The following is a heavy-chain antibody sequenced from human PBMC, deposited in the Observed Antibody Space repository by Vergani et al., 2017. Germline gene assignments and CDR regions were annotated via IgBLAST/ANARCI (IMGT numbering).Heavy chain of an antibody. CDR1: GFTLSSHA. V-gene: IGHV3-33*01. CDR3: AREPPLTGFFDY. D-gene: IGHD3-9*01. J-gene: IGHJ4*02. CDR2: IWYDGSKE. Sequence: QVQLEESGGGVVQPGRSLRLSCAGSGFTLSSHAMHWVRQAPGKGLEWVAFIWYDGSKEYYADSVKGRFTISRDNSKNTLYLQMNNLRAAETAVYYCAREPPLTGFFDYWGQGTLVTVSS.